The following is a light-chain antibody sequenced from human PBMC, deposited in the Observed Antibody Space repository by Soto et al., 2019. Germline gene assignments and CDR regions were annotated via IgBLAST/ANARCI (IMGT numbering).Light chain of an antibody. CDR1: SSDVGGYNY. CDR2: DVS. CDR3: CSYTSSSTLYV. V-gene: IGLV2-14*03. Sequence: QSVLTQPASVSGSPGQSITISCTGTSSDVGGYNYVSWYQQNPGKAPKLMIYDVSDRPSGVSNRFSGSKSGNTASLTISGLQAEDEADYYCCSYTSSSTLYVFGTGTKVTVL. J-gene: IGLJ1*01.